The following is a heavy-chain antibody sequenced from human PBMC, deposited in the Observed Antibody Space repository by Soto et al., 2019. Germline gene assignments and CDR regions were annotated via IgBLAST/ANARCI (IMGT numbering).Heavy chain of an antibody. CDR2: ISTDNGDT. J-gene: IGHJ4*02. D-gene: IGHD3-9*01. Sequence: QVQLVQSGAEVKKPGASVTVSCKASGYTFPNFGISWVRQAPGQGLEWLGWISTDNGDTKYAQKIQARFTLTTDTDATTGYMELTSVRPDDTAVYYCTPPAKYHGILTGHFITDHWGQGTLVTVSS. CDR1: GYTFPNFG. V-gene: IGHV1-18*04. CDR3: TPPAKYHGILTGHFITDH.